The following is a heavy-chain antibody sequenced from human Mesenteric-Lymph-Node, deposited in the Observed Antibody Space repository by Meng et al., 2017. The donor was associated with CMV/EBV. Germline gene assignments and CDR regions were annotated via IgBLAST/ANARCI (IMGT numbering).Heavy chain of an antibody. Sequence: ASVKVSCKASGYTFTSYGISWVRQAPGQGLEWMGWISRYNGDANYAQNLQGRVSMTTDTSTNTAYMELRSLRSDDTAVYYCARTIRFCTSSTCQYYFDSWGQGTLVTVSS. CDR2: ISRYNGDA. CDR1: GYTFTSYG. V-gene: IGHV1-18*01. CDR3: ARTIRFCTSSTCQYYFDS. J-gene: IGHJ4*02. D-gene: IGHD2-2*01.